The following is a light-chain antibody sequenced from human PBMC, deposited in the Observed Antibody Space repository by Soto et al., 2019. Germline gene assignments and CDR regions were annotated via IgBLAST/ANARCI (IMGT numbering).Light chain of an antibody. V-gene: IGLV2-14*01. CDR2: DVS. CDR3: SSYTSSSTLVV. Sequence: QSALTQPASVSGSPGQSITISCTGTSSDVGGYNYVSWYQQHPGKAPQLMIYDVSKRPSGVSNRFSGSKSGTTASLTISGLQAEDEADYYCSSYTSSSTLVVFGGGTKLTVL. J-gene: IGLJ2*01. CDR1: SSDVGGYNY.